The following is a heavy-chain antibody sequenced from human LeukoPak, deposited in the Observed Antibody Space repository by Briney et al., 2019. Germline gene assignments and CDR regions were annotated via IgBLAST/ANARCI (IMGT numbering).Heavy chain of an antibody. CDR3: ARDQRPYCGGECYCAIDL. CDR2: IGHTGSPA. V-gene: IGHV3-48*01. Sequence: GGSLRLSCEASGFTFSSHSMTWVRQAPGKTLEWISYIGHTGSPAHYADSVRGRFTISRDNAKNSLYLQMNSLTVEDTAVYYCARDQRPYCGGECYCAIDLWGRGTLVTASS. J-gene: IGHJ3*01. D-gene: IGHD2-21*01. CDR1: GFTFSSHS.